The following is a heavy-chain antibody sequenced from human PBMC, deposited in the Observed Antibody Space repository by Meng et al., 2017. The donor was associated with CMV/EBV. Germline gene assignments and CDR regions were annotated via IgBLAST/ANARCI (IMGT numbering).Heavy chain of an antibody. CDR3: ARDASFYYDSTGYHSAY. J-gene: IGHJ4*02. CDR1: GYTFNTFG. D-gene: IGHD3-22*01. CDR2: ISGYNGVT. V-gene: IGHV1-18*01. Sequence: QVQLVQSGPEVKKPGASVKVSCKASGYTFNTFGISWVRQAPGQGLEWVGWISGYNGVTNYAPKMQGKVTMTTDPSTSTAYLELRSLRSDDTAVYFCARDASFYYDSTGYHSAYWGQGTLVTVSS.